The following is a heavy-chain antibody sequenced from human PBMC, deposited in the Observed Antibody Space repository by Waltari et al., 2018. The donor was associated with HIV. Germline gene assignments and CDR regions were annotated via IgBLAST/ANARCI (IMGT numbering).Heavy chain of an antibody. CDR3: AHAYYFNSGTYFAY. J-gene: IGHJ4*02. Sequence: QITLKESGPTVVKPFQTLRLTCSFSGFSITPSGVGVALIRQPRGKDPEWLALISWECNRVYNPSLKRRLTITKDSSKSQVVLILANMEPMDTATYSCAHAYYFNSGTYFAYWGQGILVTVSP. CDR1: GFSITPSGVG. CDR2: ISWECNR. D-gene: IGHD3-10*01. V-gene: IGHV2-5*02.